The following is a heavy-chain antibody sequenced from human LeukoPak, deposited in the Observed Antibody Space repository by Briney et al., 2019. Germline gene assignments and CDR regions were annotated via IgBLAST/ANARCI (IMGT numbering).Heavy chain of an antibody. J-gene: IGHJ6*02. CDR1: GYTFTSHD. V-gene: IGHV1-18*01. CDR3: ARRGEWLVGGVYYGMDV. CDR2: ISPYNGNT. D-gene: IGHD6-19*01. Sequence: ASVKVSCKASGYTFTSHDFNWVRLAPGQGLEWMGWISPYNGNTNYAQNLQGRVTMTTDTSTSTAYMELRGLRSEDTAVYYCARRGEWLVGGVYYGMDVWGQGTTVTVSS.